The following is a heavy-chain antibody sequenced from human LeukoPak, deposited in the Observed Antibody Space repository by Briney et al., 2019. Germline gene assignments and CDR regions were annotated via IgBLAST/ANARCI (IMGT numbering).Heavy chain of an antibody. Sequence: GGSLRLSCAASGFTFSSHGMHWVRQAPGKGLEWVAVIWYDGSNKYYADSVKGRFTISRDNSKNTLYLQMNSLRAEDTAVYYFAREVEAEREFDYWGQGTLVTVSS. J-gene: IGHJ4*02. CDR1: GFTFSSHG. CDR2: IWYDGSNK. V-gene: IGHV3-33*01. CDR3: AREVEAEREFDY.